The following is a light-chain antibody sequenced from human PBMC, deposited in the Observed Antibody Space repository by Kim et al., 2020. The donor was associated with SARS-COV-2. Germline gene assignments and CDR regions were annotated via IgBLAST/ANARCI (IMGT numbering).Light chain of an antibody. Sequence: QRVTISCTGSSSNIGALYAVHWYQHLPGTAPKLLISRDSCRPSGVPDRFSGSKSGTSASLAITGLQAEDEADYYCQSYDSSLNGYVFGTGTKVTVL. J-gene: IGLJ1*01. CDR1: SSNIGALYA. V-gene: IGLV1-40*01. CDR3: QSYDSSLNGYV. CDR2: RDS.